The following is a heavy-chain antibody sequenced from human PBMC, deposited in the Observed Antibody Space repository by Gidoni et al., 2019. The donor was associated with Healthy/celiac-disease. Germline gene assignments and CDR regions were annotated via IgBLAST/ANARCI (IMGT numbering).Heavy chain of an antibody. V-gene: IGHV3-33*01. J-gene: IGHJ5*02. CDR1: GFPFSRYG. Sequence: QVPLVEPGGGVVQPRRSLRPPCPAFGFPFSRYGMHWVRHAPGKGLEWVAVIWYDGSNKYYADSVKGRFTISRDNSKNTLYLQMNSLRAEDTAVYYCARDLGEYSSSSGWATWGQGTLVTVSS. D-gene: IGHD6-6*01. CDR2: IWYDGSNK. CDR3: ARDLGEYSSSSGWAT.